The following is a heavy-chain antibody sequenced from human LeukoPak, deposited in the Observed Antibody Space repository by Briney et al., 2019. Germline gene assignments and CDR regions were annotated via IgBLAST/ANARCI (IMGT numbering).Heavy chain of an antibody. D-gene: IGHD3-22*01. Sequence: GGSLRLSCAAPGFTFSSYAMSWVRQAPGKGLEWVSAISGSGGSTYYADSVKGRFTISRDNSKNTLYVQVNSLGTEDTAAYYCAKGSYYDSSGSFYFDYRGQGTLVTVSS. V-gene: IGHV3-23*01. CDR2: ISGSGGST. CDR3: AKGSYYDSSGSFYFDY. CDR1: GFTFSSYA. J-gene: IGHJ4*02.